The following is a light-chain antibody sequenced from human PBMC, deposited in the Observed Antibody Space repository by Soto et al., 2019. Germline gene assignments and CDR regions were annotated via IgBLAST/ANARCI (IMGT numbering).Light chain of an antibody. CDR2: DAS. CDR3: QQYGSSGT. V-gene: IGKV3-20*01. Sequence: EILLTQSPGTLSLSPGERATLSCGASQTVTRRYLAWYQQRPGQAPRLLIFDASSRATGIPDRLSGSGSGTEFTLTISRMEPEDFAVYYCQQYGSSGTFGHGTKVDI. CDR1: QTVTRRY. J-gene: IGKJ1*01.